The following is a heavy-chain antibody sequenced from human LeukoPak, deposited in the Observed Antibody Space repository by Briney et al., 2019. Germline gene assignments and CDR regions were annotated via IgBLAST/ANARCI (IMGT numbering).Heavy chain of an antibody. V-gene: IGHV1-69*13. CDR1: GGTFSSYA. J-gene: IGHJ3*02. D-gene: IGHD3-3*01. CDR2: IIPIFGTA. CDR3: ARSPWVTIFGVVIGSNAFDI. Sequence: ASVKVSCKASGGTFSSYAISWVRQAPGQGLEWMGGIIPIFGTANCAQKFQGRVTITADESTSTAYMELSSLRSEETAVYYCARSPWVTIFGVVIGSNAFDIWGQGTKVTVSS.